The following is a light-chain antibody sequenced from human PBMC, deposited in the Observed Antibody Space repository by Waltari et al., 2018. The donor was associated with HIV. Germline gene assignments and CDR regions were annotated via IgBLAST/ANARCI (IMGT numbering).Light chain of an antibody. J-gene: IGKJ3*01. CDR3: QQYRSSPLFS. Sequence: EIVLTQSPGTLSLSPGERATLSCRASESVPSVYLAWYQQKHGQAPRLLIYGASTRATGIPDRFSGSGSGTDFTLTISRLKPEDFAVYYCQQYRSSPLFSFGPGTKVEIK. V-gene: IGKV3-20*01. CDR2: GAS. CDR1: ESVPSVY.